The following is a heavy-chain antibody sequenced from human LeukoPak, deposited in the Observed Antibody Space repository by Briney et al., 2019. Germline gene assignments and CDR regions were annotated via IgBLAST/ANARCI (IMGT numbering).Heavy chain of an antibody. Sequence: EASETLSLTCAVYGGSFSGYYWSWIRQPPGKGLEWIGEINHSGSTNYNPSLKSRVTISVDTSKNQFSLKLSSVTAADTAVYYCARKGSSPYSSGWYRGSRAEYFQHWGQGTLVTVSS. CDR2: INHSGST. D-gene: IGHD6-19*01. J-gene: IGHJ1*01. CDR3: ARKGSSPYSSGWYRGSRAEYFQH. CDR1: GGSFSGYY. V-gene: IGHV4-34*01.